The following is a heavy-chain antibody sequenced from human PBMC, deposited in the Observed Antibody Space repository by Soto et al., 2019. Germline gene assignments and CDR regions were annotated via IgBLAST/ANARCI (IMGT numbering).Heavy chain of an antibody. CDR1: DGSISTSSYY. Sequence: QLQMQEPGPGLVKPSETLSLTCTVSDGSISTSSYYWGWIRKSPGKGLEWIGTIFHTGRTYYNPSLERRVSLSVDTSKNQFSLHLTSVSAADTAVYYCTRHHPHHYDSSGYFDYWGQGTLVTVSS. CDR2: IFHTGRT. CDR3: TRHHPHHYDSSGYFDY. D-gene: IGHD3-22*01. J-gene: IGHJ4*02. V-gene: IGHV4-39*01.